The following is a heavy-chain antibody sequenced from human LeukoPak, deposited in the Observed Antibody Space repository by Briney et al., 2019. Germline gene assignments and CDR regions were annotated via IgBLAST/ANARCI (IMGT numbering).Heavy chain of an antibody. J-gene: IGHJ4*02. D-gene: IGHD6-19*01. V-gene: IGHV1-18*04. CDR3: APDSASSGWVLDY. CDR2: ITAYNGKA. Sequence: GASVKVSCKASGYTFTTYGISWVRQAPGQGLEWMGWITAYNGKANYAQHLQGRITMTTDTSTSTAYMKLRSLITDEANVYYCAPDSASSGWVLDYWGQGTLVTVYS. CDR1: GYTFTTYG.